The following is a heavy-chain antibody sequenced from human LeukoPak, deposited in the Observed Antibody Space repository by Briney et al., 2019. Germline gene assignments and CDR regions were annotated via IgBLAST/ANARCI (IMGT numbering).Heavy chain of an antibody. D-gene: IGHD6-19*01. J-gene: IGHJ4*02. CDR1: GFTFDIYA. V-gene: IGHV3-64*01. CDR3: ARGDSTGWDDAFDY. Sequence: GGSLRLSCAASGFTFDIYAMHWVRQAPGKGLEFVSGISDQGGSTYYANSVKGRFTTSRDNSKNTLYLQMGSLRAEDAAVYYCARGDSTGWDDAFDYWGQGTLVTVSS. CDR2: ISDQGGST.